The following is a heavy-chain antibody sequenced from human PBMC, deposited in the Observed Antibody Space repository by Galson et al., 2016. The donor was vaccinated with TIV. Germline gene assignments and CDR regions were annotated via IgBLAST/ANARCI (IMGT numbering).Heavy chain of an antibody. Sequence: CAASGFTFSGHSMNWVRQAPGKGLEWVSSISNSGDYIYYSDSMKGRFTISRDNAKKSLYLQMHSLRAEDTAVYYCARIIGYWVGYYTMDVWGQGTTVTVSS. J-gene: IGHJ6*02. CDR3: ARIIGYWVGYYTMDV. V-gene: IGHV3-21*01. CDR2: ISNSGDYI. D-gene: IGHD2-8*02. CDR1: GFTFSGHS.